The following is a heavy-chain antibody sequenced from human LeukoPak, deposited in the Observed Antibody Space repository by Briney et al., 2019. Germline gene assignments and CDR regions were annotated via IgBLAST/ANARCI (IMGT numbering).Heavy chain of an antibody. CDR3: AKGGPYPLDAFDI. Sequence: GGSLRLSCAASGFTFSSYGMPWVRQAPGKGLEWVAFIRYDGSNKYYADSVKGRFTISRDNSKNTLYLQMNSLRAEDTAVYYCAKGGPYPLDAFDIWGQGTMVTVSS. J-gene: IGHJ3*02. CDR1: GFTFSSYG. CDR2: IRYDGSNK. V-gene: IGHV3-30*02.